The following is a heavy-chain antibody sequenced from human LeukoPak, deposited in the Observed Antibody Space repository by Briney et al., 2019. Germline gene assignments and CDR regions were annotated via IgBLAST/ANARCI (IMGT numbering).Heavy chain of an antibody. J-gene: IGHJ4*02. V-gene: IGHV3-30-3*01. D-gene: IGHD2-2*01. CDR1: GFTFSSYA. CDR2: ISYDGSNK. CDR3: ARDLGGVGYQLPY. Sequence: GRSLRLSCAASGFTFSSYAMHWVRQAPGKGLEWVAVISYDGSNKYYADSVKGRFTISRDNSKNTLYLQMNSLRAEDTAVYYCARDLGGVGYQLPYWGQGTLVTVSS.